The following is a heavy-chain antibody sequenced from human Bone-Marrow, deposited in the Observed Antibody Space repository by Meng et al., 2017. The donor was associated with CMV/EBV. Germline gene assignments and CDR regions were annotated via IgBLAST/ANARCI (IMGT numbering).Heavy chain of an antibody. CDR2: ISAYNGNT. J-gene: IGHJ4*02. D-gene: IGHD1-1*01. CDR3: ARGTGTTVGSWLDY. V-gene: IGHV1-18*01. Sequence: VRLVKFGAWVKNPGAAVKVACKASGYSFTSYGISWVRQAPGQGLEWMGWISAYNGNTNYAQKLQGRVTMTTDTSTSTAYMELRSLRSDDTAVYYCARGTGTTVGSWLDYWGQGTLVTVSS. CDR1: GYSFTSYG.